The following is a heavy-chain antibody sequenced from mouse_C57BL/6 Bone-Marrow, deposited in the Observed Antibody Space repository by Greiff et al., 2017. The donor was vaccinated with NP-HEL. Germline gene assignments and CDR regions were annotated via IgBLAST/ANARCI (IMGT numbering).Heavy chain of an antibody. Sequence: EVQLQESGPGLVKPSQSLSLTCSVTGYSITSGYYWNWIRQFPGNKLEWMGYISYDGSNNYNPSLKNRISITRDTSKNQFFLKLNSVTTEDTATYDCARRRPYGYDQGYYAMDYWGQGTSVTVSS. D-gene: IGHD2-2*01. CDR2: ISYDGSN. V-gene: IGHV3-6*01. J-gene: IGHJ4*01. CDR1: GYSITSGYY. CDR3: ARRRPYGYDQGYYAMDY.